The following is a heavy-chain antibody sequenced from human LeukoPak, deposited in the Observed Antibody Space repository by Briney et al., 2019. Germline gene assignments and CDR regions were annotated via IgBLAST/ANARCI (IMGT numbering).Heavy chain of an antibody. CDR2: IGTAGDT. Sequence: GGSLRLSCAASGFTFSSYDMHWVRPATGKGLEWVSAIGTAGDTYYPGSVKGRFTISRENAKNSLYLQMNSLRAGDTAVYYCARAGGMYGSWYGSWFDPWGQGTLVTVSS. J-gene: IGHJ5*02. CDR3: ARAGGMYGSWYGSWFDP. D-gene: IGHD6-13*01. CDR1: GFTFSSYD. V-gene: IGHV3-13*01.